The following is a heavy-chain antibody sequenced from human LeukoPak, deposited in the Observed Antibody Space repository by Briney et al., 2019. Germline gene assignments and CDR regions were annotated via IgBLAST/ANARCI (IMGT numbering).Heavy chain of an antibody. D-gene: IGHD3-22*01. J-gene: IGHJ4*02. Sequence: PSQTLSLTCTVSGGSISSGSYYWSWIRQPAGKGLAWIGRIYTSGSTNYNPSLKSRVTISVDTSKNQFSLKLSSVTAADTAVYYCARGTYYYDSSGRNPRLDYWGQGTLVTVSS. CDR1: GGSISSGSYY. CDR3: ARGTYYYDSSGRNPRLDY. CDR2: IYTSGST. V-gene: IGHV4-61*02.